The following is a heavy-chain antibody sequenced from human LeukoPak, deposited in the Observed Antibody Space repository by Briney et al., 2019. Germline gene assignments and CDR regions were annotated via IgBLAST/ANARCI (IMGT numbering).Heavy chain of an antibody. CDR3: ARDAPPTMVAQPYFDY. D-gene: IGHD4/OR15-4a*01. Sequence: ASVKVSCKASGGTFSSYAISWVRQAPGQGLEWMGRIIPIFGTASYAQKFQGRVTITTDESTSTAYMELSSLRSEDTAVYYCARDAPPTMVAQPYFDYWGQGTLVTVSS. CDR1: GGTFSSYA. J-gene: IGHJ4*02. CDR2: IIPIFGTA. V-gene: IGHV1-69*05.